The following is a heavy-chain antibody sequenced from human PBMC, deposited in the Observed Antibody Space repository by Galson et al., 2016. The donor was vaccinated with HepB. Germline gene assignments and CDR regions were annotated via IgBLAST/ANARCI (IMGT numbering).Heavy chain of an antibody. V-gene: IGHV3-21*01. CDR2: ISSSSSYI. D-gene: IGHD5-18*01. CDR1: GFTFSSYS. J-gene: IGHJ4*02. CDR3: ARLQPTDGYRAEVTVGPYFDY. Sequence: SLRLSCAASGFTFSSYSMSWVRQAPGKGLEWVSSISSSSSYIFYADSMKGRFTISRDNAKNSLYLQVDSLRADDTAVYYCARLQPTDGYRAEVTVGPYFDYWGQGTLVTVSS.